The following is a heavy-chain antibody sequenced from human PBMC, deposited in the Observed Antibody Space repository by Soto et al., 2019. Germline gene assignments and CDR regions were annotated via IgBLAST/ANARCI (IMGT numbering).Heavy chain of an antibody. CDR1: GGSISSSNW. J-gene: IGHJ4*02. CDR3: ARSGGFTGDGYFDY. Sequence: SETLSLTCAVSGGSISSSNWWIWVRQPSGKGLEWIGEIYHSGSTNYNPSLKSRVTISVDKSKNQFSLKLSSVTAADTAVYYCARSGGFTGDGYFDYWGQGTLVTVS. V-gene: IGHV4-4*02. D-gene: IGHD7-27*01. CDR2: IYHSGST.